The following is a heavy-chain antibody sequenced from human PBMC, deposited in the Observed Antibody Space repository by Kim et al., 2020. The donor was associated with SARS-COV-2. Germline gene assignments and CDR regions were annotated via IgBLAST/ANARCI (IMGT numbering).Heavy chain of an antibody. J-gene: IGHJ4*02. V-gene: IGHV4-39*01. D-gene: IGHD3-3*01. CDR2: IYYSGST. CDR1: GGSISSSSYY. Sequence: SETLSLTCTVSGGSISSSSYYWGWIRQPPGKGLEWIGSIYYSGSTYYNPSLKSRVTISVDTSKNQFSLKLSSVTAADTAVYYCARGRGSITIFGVDKPFYDYWGQGTLVTVSS. CDR3: ARGRGSITIFGVDKPFYDY.